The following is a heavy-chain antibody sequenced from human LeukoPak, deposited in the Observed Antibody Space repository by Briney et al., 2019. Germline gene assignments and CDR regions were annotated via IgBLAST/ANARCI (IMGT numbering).Heavy chain of an antibody. Sequence: GGSLRLSCAASGFTFSSYSMNWVRQAPGKGLEWVSYISSSSSTIYYADSVKGRFTISRDNAKNSLYLQMNSLRAEDTAVYYCARDPGRVYYYYYMDVWGKGTTVTVSS. CDR3: ARDPGRVYYYYYMDV. V-gene: IGHV3-48*04. CDR1: GFTFSSYS. J-gene: IGHJ6*03. CDR2: ISSSSSTI.